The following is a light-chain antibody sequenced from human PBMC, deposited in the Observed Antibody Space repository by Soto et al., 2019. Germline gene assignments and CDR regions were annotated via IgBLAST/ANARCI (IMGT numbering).Light chain of an antibody. V-gene: IGKV1-39*01. Sequence: DIQMTQSPSSLSASVGDRVTITCRASQSISTYFNWYQQKPGKARKLLIYRASSLQSGVPSRFSGSGSGTDFTLTVNSLQPEDFGTYYCQQSYSTPFTFGPGTKVDIK. CDR2: RAS. CDR3: QQSYSTPFT. CDR1: QSISTY. J-gene: IGKJ3*01.